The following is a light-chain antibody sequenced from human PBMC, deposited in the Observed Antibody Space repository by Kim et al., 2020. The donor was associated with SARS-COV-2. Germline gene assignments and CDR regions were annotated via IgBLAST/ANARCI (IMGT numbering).Light chain of an antibody. J-gene: IGKJ4*01. CDR2: DAA. V-gene: IGKV3-11*01. CDR1: HHGGIS. CDR3: QQRGNWPPALT. Sequence: PGESATPSCSASHHGGISLAWYQQTPGQAPRLRIYDAARRGAGIPDRFSGSGSGTDLTLTIGSLAPEDFAVYYCQQRGNWPPALTFGGGTKVDIK.